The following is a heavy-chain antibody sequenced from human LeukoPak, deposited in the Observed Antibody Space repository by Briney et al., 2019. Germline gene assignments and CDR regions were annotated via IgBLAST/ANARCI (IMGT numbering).Heavy chain of an antibody. Sequence: GGSLRLSCAVSGFAFSSYVMSWVRQAPGKGLEWVSYISSSDSTIYYADSVKGRFTISRDNAKNSLYLQMNSLRAEDTAVYYCARDYGGSSPFDYWGQGTLVTVSS. D-gene: IGHD4-23*01. CDR2: ISSSDSTI. CDR1: GFAFSSYV. V-gene: IGHV3-48*03. J-gene: IGHJ4*02. CDR3: ARDYGGSSPFDY.